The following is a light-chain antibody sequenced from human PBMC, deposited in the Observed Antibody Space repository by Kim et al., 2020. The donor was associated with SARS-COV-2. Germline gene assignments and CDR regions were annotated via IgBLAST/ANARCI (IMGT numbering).Light chain of an antibody. J-gene: IGLJ3*02. CDR2: DVT. CDR3: ASFTTSSTWV. CDR1: TSDVGTSAY. Sequence: GQSITTSCTGTTSDVGTSAYVSWYQQHPGKVPKLIIYDVTKRPSGISYHFSGSKSGNTASLTISGVQTEDEADYYCASFTTSSTWVFGGGTQLTVL. V-gene: IGLV2-14*03.